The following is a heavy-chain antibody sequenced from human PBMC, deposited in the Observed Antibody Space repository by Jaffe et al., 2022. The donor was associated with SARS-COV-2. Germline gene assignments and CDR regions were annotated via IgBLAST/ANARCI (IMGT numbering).Heavy chain of an antibody. V-gene: IGHV4-30-2*01. J-gene: IGHJ5*02. CDR1: GGSISSGGYS. D-gene: IGHD6-13*01. CDR2: IYHSGST. Sequence: QLQLQESGSGLVKPSQTLSLTCAVSGGSISSGGYSWSWIRQPPGKGLEWIGYIYHSGSTYYNPSLKSRVTISVDRSKNQFSLKLSSVTAADTAVYYCARARQQLVRGNWFDPWGQGTLVTVSS. CDR3: ARARQQLVRGNWFDP.